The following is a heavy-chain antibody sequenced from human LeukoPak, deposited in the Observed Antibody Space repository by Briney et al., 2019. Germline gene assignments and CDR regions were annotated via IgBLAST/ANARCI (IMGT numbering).Heavy chain of an antibody. CDR2: MNPNSGNT. V-gene: IGHV1-8*03. CDR3: ARGSTRRKRDYYYYMDV. CDR1: GYTFTSYD. D-gene: IGHD1-1*01. Sequence: ASVTVSCKASGYTFTSYDINWVRQAPGQGLEWMGWMNPNSGNTVYAQKLQGRVTITRNTSISTAYMELSSLRSEDTAVYYCARGSTRRKRDYYYYMDVWGKGTTVTVSS. J-gene: IGHJ6*03.